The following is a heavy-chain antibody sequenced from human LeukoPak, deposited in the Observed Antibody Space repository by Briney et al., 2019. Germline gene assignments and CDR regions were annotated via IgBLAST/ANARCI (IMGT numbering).Heavy chain of an antibody. CDR2: VRNDGSDK. V-gene: IGHV3-30*02. D-gene: IGHD3-10*01. J-gene: IGHJ4*02. CDR1: GFIFSDYG. Sequence: GGSLRLSCAASGFIFSDYGMHWVRQAPGKGLEWVTLVRNDGSDKYYADSVKGRFTISRDNSENTLYLQMNSLRPEDTAVYYCAKHYYGSGSQKYYFDYWGQGTLVTVSS. CDR3: AKHYYGSGSQKYYFDY.